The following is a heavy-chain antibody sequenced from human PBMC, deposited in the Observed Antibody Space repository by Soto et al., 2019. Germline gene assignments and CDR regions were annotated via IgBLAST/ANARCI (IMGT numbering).Heavy chain of an antibody. CDR1: GFTFSSYS. CDR2: ISYDGSNK. Sequence: GGSQILSCAASGFTFSSYSMHWVRQAPGKGLEWVAVISYDGSNKYYADSVKGRFTISRDNSKNTLYLQMNSLRAEDTAVYYCVRSSVVLTANGGDFTYYCSDFWGQGTTV. CDR3: VRSSVVLTANGGDFTYYCSDF. J-gene: IGHJ6*02. D-gene: IGHD2-21*02. V-gene: IGHV3-30-3*01.